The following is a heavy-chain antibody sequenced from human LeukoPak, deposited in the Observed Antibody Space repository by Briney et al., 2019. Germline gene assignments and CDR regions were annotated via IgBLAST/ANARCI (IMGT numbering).Heavy chain of an antibody. J-gene: IGHJ4*02. Sequence: GGSLRLSCAASGFTFSDYYMSWIRQAPGKGLEWVSSISSSSSYIYYADSVKGRFTISRDNAKNSLYLQMNSLRAEDTAVYYCARDSLYAAKFDYWGQGTLVTVSS. CDR3: ARDSLYAAKFDY. D-gene: IGHD2-8*01. V-gene: IGHV3-11*06. CDR2: ISSSSSYI. CDR1: GFTFSDYY.